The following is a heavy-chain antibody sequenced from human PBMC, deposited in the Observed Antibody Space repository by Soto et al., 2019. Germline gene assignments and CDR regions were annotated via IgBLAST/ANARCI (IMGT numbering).Heavy chain of an antibody. Sequence: SETLSLTCTVSGGSISSYYWSWIRQPPGKGLEWIGDIYYSGSTNYNPSLKSRVTISVDTSKNQFSLKLSSVTAADTAVYYCARVGYYGSGSYFDKYYYYGMDVWGQGTTVTVSS. J-gene: IGHJ6*02. V-gene: IGHV4-59*12. CDR2: IYYSGST. CDR1: GGSISSYY. CDR3: ARVGYYGSGSYFDKYYYYGMDV. D-gene: IGHD3-10*01.